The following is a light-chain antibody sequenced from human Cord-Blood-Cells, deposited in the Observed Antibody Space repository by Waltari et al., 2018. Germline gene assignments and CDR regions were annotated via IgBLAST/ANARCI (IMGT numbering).Light chain of an antibody. CDR3: QSYDSSLSGSV. J-gene: IGLJ3*02. V-gene: IGLV1-40*01. CDR1: SPNIGAGYV. CDR2: GTS. Sequence: QSVLTQPPSVSAAPGQRVTISCTGSSPNIGAGYVVHWYQQLPGTAPKHLLYGTSNRPSGVPDRFSGSKSGTSASLAITGLQAEDEADYYCQSYDSSLSGSVFGGGTKLTVL.